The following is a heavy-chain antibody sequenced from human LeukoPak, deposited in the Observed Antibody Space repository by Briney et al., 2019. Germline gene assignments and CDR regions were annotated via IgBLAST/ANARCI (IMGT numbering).Heavy chain of an antibody. CDR1: GFNFRNYW. CDR2: INSDGSST. J-gene: IGHJ4*02. D-gene: IGHD1-1*01. CDR3: ATDEAATGRLDY. Sequence: GGSLRLSCAASGFNFRNYWMHWVRQAPGKGLVWVSRINSDGSSTSYADSVKGRFTISRDNAENTLYLQINSLRAEDAAVYYCATDEAATGRLDYWGQGTLVTDSS. V-gene: IGHV3-74*01.